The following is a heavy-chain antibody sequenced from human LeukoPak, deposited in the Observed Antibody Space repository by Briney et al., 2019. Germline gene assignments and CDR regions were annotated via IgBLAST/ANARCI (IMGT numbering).Heavy chain of an antibody. CDR3: ARHGSSYSFDC. J-gene: IGHJ4*02. V-gene: IGHV4-59*08. CDR1: GGSISGYY. CDR2: ITYSGST. D-gene: IGHD6-13*01. Sequence: PSETLSLTCTVSGGSISGYYWSWIRQPPGKGLEWIDYITYSGSTNYNPSLKSRVTMSVDTSKNQFSLRLSSVTAADTALYYCARHGSSYSFDCWGQGTLVTVSS.